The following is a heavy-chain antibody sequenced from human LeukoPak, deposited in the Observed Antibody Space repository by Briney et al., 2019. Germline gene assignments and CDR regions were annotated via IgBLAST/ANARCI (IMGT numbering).Heavy chain of an antibody. CDR3: ARVSSGSSHLRIDY. CDR2: IYYSGST. CDR1: GGSISSGGYY. V-gene: IGHV4-31*03. J-gene: IGHJ4*02. Sequence: SQTLSLTCTVSGGSISSGGYYWSWIRQHPGKGLEWIGYIYYSGSTYYNPSLKSRVTISVDTSKNQFSLKLSSVTAADTAVYYCARVSSGSSHLRIDYWGQGTLVTVSS. D-gene: IGHD1-26*01.